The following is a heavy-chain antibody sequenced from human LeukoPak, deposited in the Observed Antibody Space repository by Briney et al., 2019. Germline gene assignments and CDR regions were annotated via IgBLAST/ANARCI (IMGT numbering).Heavy chain of an antibody. V-gene: IGHV4-34*01. D-gene: IGHD6-19*01. CDR2: ISHSGST. J-gene: IGHJ4*02. CDR1: GGSFSGYY. Sequence: SETLSLTCAVYGGSFSGYYWSWIRQPPGKGLEWIGEISHSGSTNYNPSLKSRVTISVDTSKNQFSLKLSSVTAADTAVYYCARGLRRYSSGWYLDYWGQGTLVTVSS. CDR3: ARGLRRYSSGWYLDY.